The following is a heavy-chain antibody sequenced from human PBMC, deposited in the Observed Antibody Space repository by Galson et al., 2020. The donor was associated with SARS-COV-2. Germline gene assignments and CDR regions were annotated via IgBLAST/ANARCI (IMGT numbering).Heavy chain of an antibody. CDR3: ARGNWNYAWFDP. CDR1: GYTFTGYY. V-gene: IGHV1-2*04. J-gene: IGHJ5*02. Sequence: ASVKVSCKASGYTFTGYYMHWVRQAPGQGLEWMGWINPNSGGTNYAPKFQGWVTMTRDTSISTAYMELSRLRSDDTAVYYCARGNWNYAWFDPWGQGTLVTVSS. D-gene: IGHD1-7*01. CDR2: INPNSGGT.